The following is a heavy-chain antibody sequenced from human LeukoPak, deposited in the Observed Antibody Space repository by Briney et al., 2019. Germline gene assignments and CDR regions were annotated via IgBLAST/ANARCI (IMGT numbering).Heavy chain of an antibody. CDR2: IYYSGST. D-gene: IGHD1-26*01. J-gene: IGHJ4*02. CDR1: GGSISSYY. Sequence: SETLSLTCTVSGGSISSYYWSWTRQPPGKGLEWIGYIYYSGSTNYNPSLKSRVTISVDTSKNQFSLKLSSVTAADTAVYYCARHGTSIVGATNFDYWGQGTLVTVSS. V-gene: IGHV4-59*08. CDR3: ARHGTSIVGATNFDY.